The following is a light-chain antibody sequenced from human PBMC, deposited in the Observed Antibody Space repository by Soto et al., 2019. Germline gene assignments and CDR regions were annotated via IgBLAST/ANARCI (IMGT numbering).Light chain of an antibody. CDR1: QSVGSD. CDR3: QQYGSSPFT. V-gene: IGKV3-20*01. CDR2: GAS. Sequence: EIVMTQSPATLSVSPGERATLSCRASQSVGSDLAWYQQKPGQAPRLVIYGASSRAGGIPDRFRGSGSGTDFTLTIAGLEPEDFAVYYCQQYGSSPFTFGPGTKVDIK. J-gene: IGKJ3*01.